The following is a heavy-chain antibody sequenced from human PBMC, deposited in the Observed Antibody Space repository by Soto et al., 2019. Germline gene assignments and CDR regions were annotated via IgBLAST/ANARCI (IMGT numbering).Heavy chain of an antibody. CDR3: ARDRGRAGYDY. CDR2: IIPILGIA. Sequence: QVQLVQSGAAVKKPGSSVKVSCKASGGTFSSYTISWVRQAPGQGIEWMGRIIPILGIANYAQKFQGRVTITADKPTSTAHMERSSLRPEDTAVYDCARDRGRAGYDYCGQGTLVTVSS. J-gene: IGHJ4*02. D-gene: IGHD2-15*01. CDR1: GGTFSSYT. V-gene: IGHV1-69*08.